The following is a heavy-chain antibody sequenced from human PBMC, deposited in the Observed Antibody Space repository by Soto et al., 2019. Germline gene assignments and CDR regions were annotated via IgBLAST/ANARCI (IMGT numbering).Heavy chain of an antibody. J-gene: IGHJ4*02. V-gene: IGHV1-24*01. CDR1: GYTLTELS. Sequence: VASVKVSCKVSGYTLTELSMHWVRQAPGKGLEWMGGFDPEDGETIYAQKFQGRVTMTEDTSPDPAYMELRGLSSEDTAVYYWATTSRQWLFLLSWGQATLVTVPS. CDR3: ATTSRQWLFLLS. D-gene: IGHD6-19*01. CDR2: FDPEDGET.